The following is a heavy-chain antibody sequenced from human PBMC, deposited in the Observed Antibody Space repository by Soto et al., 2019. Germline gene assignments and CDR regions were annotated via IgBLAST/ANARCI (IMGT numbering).Heavy chain of an antibody. D-gene: IGHD3-10*01. CDR2: IYYSGST. CDR1: GGSISSSSYY. J-gene: IGHJ4*02. Sequence: PSETLSLTCTVSGGSISSSSYYWGWIRQPPGKGLEWIGSIYYSGSTYYNPSLKSRVTISVDTSKNQFSLKLSSVTAADTAVYYCARLDSGSYPPSFDYWGQGTLVTVSS. V-gene: IGHV4-39*01. CDR3: ARLDSGSYPPSFDY.